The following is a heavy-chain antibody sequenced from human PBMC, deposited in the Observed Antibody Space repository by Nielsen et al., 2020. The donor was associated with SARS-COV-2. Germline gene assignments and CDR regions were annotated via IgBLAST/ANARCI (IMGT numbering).Heavy chain of an antibody. D-gene: IGHD3-10*01. J-gene: IGHJ4*02. CDR1: GYTFTGYA. Sequence: ASVKVSCKASGYTFTGYAMNWVRQAPGQGLEWMGWINPKSGGTNYQGRVTMTRDTSISTAYMDLSRLTSDDTAVFYCAREHELINGPGFDLWGQGTLVTVSS. CDR3: AREHELINGPGFDL. V-gene: IGHV1-2*02. CDR2: INPKSGGT.